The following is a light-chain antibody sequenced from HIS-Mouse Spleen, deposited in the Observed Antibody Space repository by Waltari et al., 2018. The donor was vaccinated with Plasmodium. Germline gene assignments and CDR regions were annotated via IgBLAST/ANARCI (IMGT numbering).Light chain of an antibody. CDR2: LNSDGSH. Sequence: QLVLTQSPSASASLGASVKLTCTLSSRHSSYAIACHQQQPEKGPRYLMKLNSDGSHSKGDGIPDRFSGSSSGAERYLTISSLQSEDEADYYCQTWGTGMVFGGGTKLTVL. J-gene: IGLJ3*02. V-gene: IGLV4-69*01. CDR3: QTWGTGMV. CDR1: SRHSSYA.